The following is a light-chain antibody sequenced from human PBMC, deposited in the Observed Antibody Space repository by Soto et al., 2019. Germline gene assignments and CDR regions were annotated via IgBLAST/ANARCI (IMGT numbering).Light chain of an antibody. CDR2: KTS. Sequence: DIQMTQSPSTLSASVGDRVTITCRASQTTTAWVAWYQQKPGKAPKLLIYKTSNLESGVPSRFSGSGSGTEVTLTISSLQPDDLATYFCQQYNPYSYTFGQGTKLEIK. J-gene: IGKJ2*01. CDR3: QQYNPYSYT. V-gene: IGKV1-5*03. CDR1: QTTTAW.